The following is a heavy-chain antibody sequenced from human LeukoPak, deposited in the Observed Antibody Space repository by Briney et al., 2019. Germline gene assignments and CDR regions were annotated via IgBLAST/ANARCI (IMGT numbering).Heavy chain of an antibody. V-gene: IGHV1-18*01. J-gene: IGHJ4*02. CDR3: ARDKNYRFDY. CDR1: VYTFTDNG. CDR2: ISANSGKT. D-gene: IGHD3-16*02. Sequence: ASVTVSYKPSVYTFTDNGISWVRQAPGEGLEWMGWISANSGKTNYAQRFQGRVTMTRETSSSTVYMELRSLRSDDTAVYFCARDKNYRFDYWGQGTLVSVTS.